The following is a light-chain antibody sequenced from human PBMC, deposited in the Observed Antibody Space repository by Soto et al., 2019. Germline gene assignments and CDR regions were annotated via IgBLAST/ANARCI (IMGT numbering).Light chain of an antibody. J-gene: IGKJ4*01. V-gene: IGKV3-20*01. CDR1: QSVRSNE. CDR3: QQYGSCPRT. Sequence: EIVLTQSPGTLSLSPGERATLSCRASQSVRSNELAWYQQKPGQAPSLLIYGASSRATAIPARVSGSGSGTDFTLTISRLEPDDFAVYYCQQYGSCPRTFGGGTKVEFK. CDR2: GAS.